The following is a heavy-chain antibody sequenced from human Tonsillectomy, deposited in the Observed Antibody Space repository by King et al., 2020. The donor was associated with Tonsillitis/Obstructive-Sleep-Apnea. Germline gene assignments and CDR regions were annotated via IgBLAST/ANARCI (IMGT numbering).Heavy chain of an antibody. CDR3: ASEVTTGAFDY. CDR1: GGSISSGGYY. V-gene: IGHV4-31*03. CDR2: IYDSGST. Sequence: QLQESGPGLVKPSQTLSLTCTVSGGSISSGGYYWSWIRQHPGQGLEWIGYIYDSGSTYYNPSLKSRVTISVDTSKNQFSLKLSSMSAADTAVYYCASEVTTGAFDYWGQGTLVTVSS. J-gene: IGHJ4*02. D-gene: IGHD4-17*01.